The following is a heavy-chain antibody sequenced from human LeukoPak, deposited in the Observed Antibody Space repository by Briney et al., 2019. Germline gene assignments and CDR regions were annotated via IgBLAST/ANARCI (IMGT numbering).Heavy chain of an antibody. Sequence: GGSLRLSCAASRFTFSSYWMHWVRQAPGKGLVWVSRINSDGSSTSYADSVKGRFTISRDNAKNTLYLQMNSLRAEDTAVYYCARDQGYSYGLTYYMDVWGKGTTVTVSS. CDR1: RFTFSSYW. CDR2: INSDGSST. D-gene: IGHD5-18*01. J-gene: IGHJ6*03. V-gene: IGHV3-74*01. CDR3: ARDQGYSYGLTYYMDV.